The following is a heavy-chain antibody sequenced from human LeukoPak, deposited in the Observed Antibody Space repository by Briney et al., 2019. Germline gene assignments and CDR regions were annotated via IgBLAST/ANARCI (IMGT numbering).Heavy chain of an antibody. J-gene: IGHJ4*02. CDR2: IIPIFGTA. CDR1: GGTFISYA. D-gene: IGHD5-12*01. V-gene: IGHV1-69*06. Sequence: SVTVSCKASGGTFISYAISWVRQAPGQGLEWMGGIIPIFGTANYAQKFQGRGTITADKSTSTAYMELSRLRSEDTAVYYCAREEWNLQYRGYDWTYYFDYWGQGTLVTVSS. CDR3: AREEWNLQYRGYDWTYYFDY.